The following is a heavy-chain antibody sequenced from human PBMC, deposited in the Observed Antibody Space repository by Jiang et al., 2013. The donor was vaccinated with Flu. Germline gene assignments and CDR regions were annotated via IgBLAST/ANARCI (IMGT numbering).Heavy chain of an antibody. J-gene: IGHJ4*02. CDR3: ARGGSRMTSVTTLDY. D-gene: IGHD4-17*01. Sequence: PGLVKPSETLSLTCTVSGGSISSYYWSWIRQPPGKGLEWIGYIYYSGSTNYNPSLKSRVTISVNTSKNQFSLKLSSVTAADTAVYYCARGGSRMTSVTTLDYWGQGTLVTVSS. CDR2: IYYSGST. CDR1: GGSISSYY. V-gene: IGHV4-59*08.